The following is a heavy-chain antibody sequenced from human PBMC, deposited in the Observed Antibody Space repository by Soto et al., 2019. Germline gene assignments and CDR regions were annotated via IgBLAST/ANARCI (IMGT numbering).Heavy chain of an antibody. V-gene: IGHV3-66*01. J-gene: IGHJ4*02. CDR1: GFTVSSNY. D-gene: IGHD3-10*01. Sequence: GGSLRLSCAASGFTVSSNYMSWVRQAPGKGLEWVSVIYSGGSTYYADSVKGRFTISRDNSKNTLYLQMNSLRAEDTAVYYCAKIMVRGVITLPYFDYWGQGTLVTVSS. CDR2: IYSGGST. CDR3: AKIMVRGVITLPYFDY.